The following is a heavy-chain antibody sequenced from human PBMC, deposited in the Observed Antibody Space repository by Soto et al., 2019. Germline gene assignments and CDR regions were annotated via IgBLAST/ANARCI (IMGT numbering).Heavy chain of an antibody. Sequence: EVQLVESGGGLVKPGGSLRLSCAASGFTFSSYSMNWVRQAPGKGLEWVSSISSSSSYIYYADSVKGRFTISRDNAKNSLSQQMNSLRAEDTAVYYFASKEPAAMFYFDYWGQGTLVTVSS. D-gene: IGHD2-2*01. J-gene: IGHJ4*02. CDR3: ASKEPAAMFYFDY. CDR1: GFTFSSYS. CDR2: ISSSSSYI. V-gene: IGHV3-21*01.